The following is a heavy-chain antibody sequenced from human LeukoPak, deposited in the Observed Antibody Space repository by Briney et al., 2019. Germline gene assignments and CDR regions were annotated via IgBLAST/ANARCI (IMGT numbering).Heavy chain of an antibody. CDR3: AKNPGGYDYRFDY. V-gene: IGHV3-7*03. CDR2: IKQDGSEK. D-gene: IGHD5-12*01. CDR1: GFTFSSYW. Sequence: GGSLRLSCAASGFTFSSYWMSWVRQAPGKGLEWVANIKQDGSEKYYVDSVKGRFTISRDNAKNSLYLQMNSLRAEDTAVYYCAKNPGGYDYRFDYWGQGTLVTVSS. J-gene: IGHJ4*02.